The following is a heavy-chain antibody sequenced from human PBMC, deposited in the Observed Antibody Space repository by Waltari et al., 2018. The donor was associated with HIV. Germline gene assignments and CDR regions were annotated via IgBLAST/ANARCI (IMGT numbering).Heavy chain of an antibody. J-gene: IGHJ6*02. V-gene: IGHV1-69*01. CDR1: GATFLNSA. Sequence: QVQLVQFGAEVKKPGSSLKVSCTASGATFLNSALNWVRQAPGQGLEWIGGIIPIFGTPKYAQKLRGRVTIAADESTSTAYMELRSLRSDDTAVYYCAIGTRPSEYNYHGMDVWGHRTSVTVS. D-gene: IGHD6-6*01. CDR2: IIPIFGTP. CDR3: AIGTRPSEYNYHGMDV.